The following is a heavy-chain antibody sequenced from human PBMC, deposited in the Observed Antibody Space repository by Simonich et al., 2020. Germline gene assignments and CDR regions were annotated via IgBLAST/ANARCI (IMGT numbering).Heavy chain of an antibody. CDR3: ARGGLGHWYFDL. Sequence: QVQLVQSGAEVKKPGASVKVSCKASGYTFTGYYMHWVRQAPGQGLEWMGGINPNSGGTNYAQKCQGRVTMTRDTSISTAYMELSRLRSDDTAVYYCARGGLGHWYFDLWGRGTLVTVSS. J-gene: IGHJ2*01. CDR1: GYTFTGYY. D-gene: IGHD6-25*01. CDR2: INPNSGGT. V-gene: IGHV1-2*02.